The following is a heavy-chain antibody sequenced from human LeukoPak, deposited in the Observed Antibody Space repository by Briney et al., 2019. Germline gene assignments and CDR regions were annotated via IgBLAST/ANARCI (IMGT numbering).Heavy chain of an antibody. D-gene: IGHD1-1*01. Sequence: GGSLRLSCAASGFTLSNYNMNWVRQAPGKGLEWVSSISSSSSYIYYADSVKGRFTSSRDNAKNSVYLQMNSLRAEDTAVYYCARTHGTGSLDYWGQGTLVTVSS. CDR2: ISSSSSYI. CDR1: GFTLSNYN. CDR3: ARTHGTGSLDY. V-gene: IGHV3-21*01. J-gene: IGHJ4*02.